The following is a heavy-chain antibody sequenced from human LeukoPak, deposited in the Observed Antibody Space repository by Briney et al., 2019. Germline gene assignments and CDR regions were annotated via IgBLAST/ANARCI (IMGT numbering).Heavy chain of an antibody. V-gene: IGHV3-30-3*01. Sequence: GGSLRLSCAASGFTFSSYAMHWVRQAPGKGLEWVAVISYDGSNKYYADSVKGRFTISRDNSKNTLYLQMNSLRPEDTAVYYCARDRGAFLTGYSDYWGQGTPVTVSS. J-gene: IGHJ4*02. CDR3: ARDRGAFLTGYSDY. D-gene: IGHD3-9*01. CDR1: GFTFSSYA. CDR2: ISYDGSNK.